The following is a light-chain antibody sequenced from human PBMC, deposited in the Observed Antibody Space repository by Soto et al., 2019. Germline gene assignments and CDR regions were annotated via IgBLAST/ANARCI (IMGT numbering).Light chain of an antibody. J-gene: IGKJ4*01. CDR2: GAS. Sequence: EIVLTQSPGILSLSPGERATLSCRASQSVRSSFLAWYQQKPGQAPRLLIYGASSRATGIPDRFSGSGSETDFTLTISRLEPEDFVVYYCHQYGSSPLTFGGGTKVEIK. V-gene: IGKV3-20*01. CDR3: HQYGSSPLT. CDR1: QSVRSSF.